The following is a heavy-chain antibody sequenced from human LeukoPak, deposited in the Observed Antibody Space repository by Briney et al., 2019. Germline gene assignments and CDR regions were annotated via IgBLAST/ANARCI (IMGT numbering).Heavy chain of an antibody. D-gene: IGHD3-10*01. Sequence: SETLSLTCAVFGGSFSGYYWNWIRQPPGKGLEWIGEINHSGSTNYNPSLKSRVTISVDTSKNQFSLKLSSVTAADTAVYYCARLGITMVRGVITNYYYYYMDVWGKGTTVTISS. J-gene: IGHJ6*03. V-gene: IGHV4-34*01. CDR2: INHSGST. CDR1: GGSFSGYY. CDR3: ARLGITMVRGVITNYYYYYMDV.